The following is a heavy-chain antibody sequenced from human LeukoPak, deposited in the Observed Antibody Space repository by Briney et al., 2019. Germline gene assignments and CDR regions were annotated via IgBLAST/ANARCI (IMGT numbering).Heavy chain of an antibody. CDR3: AKGGRGSSGYYAFSY. V-gene: IGHV3-23*01. CDR2: ISGSGGKT. CDR1: GFTFSNSA. Sequence: GGSLRLSYAPSGFTFSNSAMTWVRQAPGEGLECVSSISGSGGKTYHIDSGTGRFTISRDNSKDTLHLHMNSLGAEDTAIYYCAKGGRGSSGYYAFSYWGQGTLVTVSS. J-gene: IGHJ4*02. D-gene: IGHD3-22*01.